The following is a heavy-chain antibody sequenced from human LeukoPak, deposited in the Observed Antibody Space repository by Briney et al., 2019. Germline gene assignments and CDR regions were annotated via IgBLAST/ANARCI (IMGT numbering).Heavy chain of an antibody. V-gene: IGHV4-61*02. J-gene: IGHJ6*03. CDR2: IYTSGST. Sequence: PSQTLSLTCTVSGGSISSGSYYWSWIRQPAGKGLEWIWRIYTSGSTNYNPSLKSRVTISVDTSKNQFSLKLSSVTAADTAVYYCARCLTIFGVVNYYYMDVWGKGTTVTVSS. D-gene: IGHD3-3*01. CDR1: GGSISSGSYY. CDR3: ARCLTIFGVVNYYYMDV.